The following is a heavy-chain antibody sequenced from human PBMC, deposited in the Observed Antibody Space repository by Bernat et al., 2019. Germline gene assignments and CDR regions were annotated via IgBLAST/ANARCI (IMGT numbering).Heavy chain of an antibody. CDR3: AREEQWLVRRGGFDY. V-gene: IGHV3-33*01. D-gene: IGHD6-19*01. CDR2: IWYDGSNK. Sequence: QVQLVESGGGVVQPGRSLRLSCAASGFTFSSYGMHWVRQAPGKGLEWVAVIWYDGSNKYYADSVKGRFTISRDNSKNTLYLQMNSLRAEDTAVYYCAREEQWLVRRGGFDYWGQGTLVTVSS. CDR1: GFTFSSYG. J-gene: IGHJ4*02.